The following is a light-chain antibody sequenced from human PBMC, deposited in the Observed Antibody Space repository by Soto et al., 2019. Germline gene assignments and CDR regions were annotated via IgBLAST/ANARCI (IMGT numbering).Light chain of an antibody. J-gene: IGKJ1*01. V-gene: IGKV3D-20*02. Sequence: EIVLTQSPGTLSLSPGERATLSCRASQSVTSNFLAWYRQKPGQAPRLLIYGASSRATGIPARFSGSGSGTDFTLTISSLEPEDFAVYYCQQRDNWPPTWTFGQGTKVDIK. CDR3: QQRDNWPPTWT. CDR1: QSVTSN. CDR2: GAS.